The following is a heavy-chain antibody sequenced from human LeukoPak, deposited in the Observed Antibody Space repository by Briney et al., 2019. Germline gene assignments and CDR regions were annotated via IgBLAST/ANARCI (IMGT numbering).Heavy chain of an antibody. CDR3: ARLWGGVSISGFDV. V-gene: IGHV4-61*01. CDR1: GGSVSSGSYY. CDR2: IYYSGST. D-gene: IGHD3-16*01. J-gene: IGHJ3*01. Sequence: PSETLSLTCTVSGGSVSSGSYYWSWIRQPPGKGLEWIGYIYYSGSTNYNPSLKSRVTISEDTSKNQISLKLSSVTAADTAVYYCARLWGGVSISGFDVWGQGTKVTVSS.